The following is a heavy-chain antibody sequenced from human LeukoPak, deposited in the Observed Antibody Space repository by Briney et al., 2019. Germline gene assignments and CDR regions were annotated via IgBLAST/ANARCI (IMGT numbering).Heavy chain of an antibody. V-gene: IGHV1-46*01. CDR1: GYTLTSYY. CDR2: INPSGGST. Sequence: ASVKVSCKASGYTLTSYYMHWVRQAPGQGLEWMGIINPSGGSTSYAQKFQGRVTMTRDMSTSTVYMELSSLRSEDTAVYYCARNTAMVSLGYWGQGTLVTVSS. J-gene: IGHJ4*02. D-gene: IGHD5-18*01. CDR3: ARNTAMVSLGY.